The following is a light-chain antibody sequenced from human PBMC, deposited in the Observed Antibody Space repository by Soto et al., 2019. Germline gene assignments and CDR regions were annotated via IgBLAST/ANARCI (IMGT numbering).Light chain of an antibody. CDR2: DAS. Sequence: EIALTQSPGTLSLSPGERAIIYCRASQSVSNYLAWYQQKPGQAPRLLIYDASNRATGIPARFSGSGSETEFTLTISSLQSEDYAIYYCQQYNNWPTWTFGQGTKVDIK. V-gene: IGKV3-11*01. CDR1: QSVSNY. CDR3: QQYNNWPTWT. J-gene: IGKJ1*01.